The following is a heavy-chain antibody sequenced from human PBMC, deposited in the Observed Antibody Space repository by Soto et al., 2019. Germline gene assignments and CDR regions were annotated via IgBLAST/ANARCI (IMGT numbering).Heavy chain of an antibody. J-gene: IGHJ6*03. CDR2: IYYSGST. D-gene: IGHD5-12*01. CDR3: ARRAKQHSYYYFYYMDV. Sequence: TLYLTCTDSGGSISSYYWSWIRQPPGKGLEWIGYIYYSGSTNYNPSLKSRVTISVDTSKNQFSLKLSSVTAADTAVYYCARRAKQHSYYYFYYMDVWGKYTTFIVSS. V-gene: IGHV4-59*08. CDR1: GGSISSYY.